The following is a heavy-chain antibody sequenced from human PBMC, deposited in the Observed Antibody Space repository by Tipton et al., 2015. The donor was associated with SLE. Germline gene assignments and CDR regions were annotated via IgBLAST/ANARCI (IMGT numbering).Heavy chain of an antibody. CDR3: ARGCSGTSCYWGDD. Sequence: GLVKPSETLSLTCAVYGGSFSGYYWSWIRQPPGKGLEWIGEINHSGSTNYNPSLKSRVTISVDTSKNQFSLKLSSVTAADTAVYYCARGCSGTSCYWGDDWGQGSLVIVSS. J-gene: IGHJ4*02. D-gene: IGHD2-15*01. CDR2: INHSGST. CDR1: GGSFSGYY. V-gene: IGHV4-34*01.